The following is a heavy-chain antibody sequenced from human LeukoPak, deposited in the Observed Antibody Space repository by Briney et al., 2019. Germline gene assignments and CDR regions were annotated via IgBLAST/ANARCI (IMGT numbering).Heavy chain of an antibody. CDR2: ISGGGGST. Sequence: GGSLRLSCAASGFTFSSYAMSWVRQAPGKGLEWVSAISGGGGSTYYADSVKGRFIICRDNSKNTLYLQMNSLRAEDTAVYYCAKDLVGPTSWWGQGTLVTVSS. CDR1: GFTFSSYA. D-gene: IGHD1-26*01. V-gene: IGHV3-23*01. CDR3: AKDLVGPTSW. J-gene: IGHJ4*02.